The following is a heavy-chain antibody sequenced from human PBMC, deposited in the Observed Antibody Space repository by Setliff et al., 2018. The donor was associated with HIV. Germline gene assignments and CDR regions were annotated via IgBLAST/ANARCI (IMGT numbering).Heavy chain of an antibody. J-gene: IGHJ4*02. CDR3: ARDATYDYVWGTSSLVLDY. D-gene: IGHD3-16*01. CDR1: GGTFSSYA. Sequence: GASVKVSCKASGGTFSSYAISWVRQAPGQGLEWTGGIIPIFGTANYAQKFQGRVTITADESTSTAYMELSSLRSEDTAVYYCARDATYDYVWGTSSLVLDYWGQGTLVTVSS. CDR2: IIPIFGTA. V-gene: IGHV1-69*13.